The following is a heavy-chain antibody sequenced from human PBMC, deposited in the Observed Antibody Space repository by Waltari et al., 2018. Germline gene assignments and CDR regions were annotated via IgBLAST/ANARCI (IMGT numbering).Heavy chain of an antibody. CDR1: GFTFSSYA. CDR2: ISYDGSNK. CDR3: ARGRAPYYYYGMDV. V-gene: IGHV3-30-3*01. J-gene: IGHJ6*02. Sequence: QVPLVESGGGVIQPGRSLRLSWASSGFTFSSYAIPWVRQPPGKGLEWVAVISYDGSNKYYADSVKGRFTISRDNSKNTLYLQMNSLRAEDTAVYYCARGRAPYYYYGMDVWGQGTTVTVSS.